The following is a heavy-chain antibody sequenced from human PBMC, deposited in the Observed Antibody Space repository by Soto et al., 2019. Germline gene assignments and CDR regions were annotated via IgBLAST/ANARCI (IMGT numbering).Heavy chain of an antibody. CDR2: ILYAGSNN. Sequence: GSLRLSCAASGFTFSSYAMHWLRKAPGRGLEWVAVILYAGSNNYYADSVKGRFTISRDNSKKTLYRQMNSLRAEETAVYYCATNPDDDDGNGYVQPGYYGMDVRGQRTTISLTS. J-gene: IGHJ6*02. CDR1: GFTFSSYA. V-gene: IGHV3-30-3*01. D-gene: IGHD3-22*01. CDR3: ATNPDDDDGNGYVQPGYYGMDV.